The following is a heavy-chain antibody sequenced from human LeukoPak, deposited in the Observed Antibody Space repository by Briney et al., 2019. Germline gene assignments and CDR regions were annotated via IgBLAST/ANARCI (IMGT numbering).Heavy chain of an antibody. CDR2: ISSSSSYI. D-gene: IGHD2-15*01. Sequence: GTLRLTCAASAFTFSSYSMNWVRQAPGQGLKWLSSISSSSSYIYYADSVKGRFTISRDNAKNSLYLQMNSLRAEDTAVYYCAPRLGAATHWGQGTLVTVSS. J-gene: IGHJ4*02. V-gene: IGHV3-21*01. CDR3: APRLGAATH. CDR1: AFTFSSYS.